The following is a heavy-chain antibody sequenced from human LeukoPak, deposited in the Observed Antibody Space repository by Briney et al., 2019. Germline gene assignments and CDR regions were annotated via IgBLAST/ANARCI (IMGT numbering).Heavy chain of an antibody. Sequence: PVGSLRLSCASSGFSFSSYAMNWVRQAPGKGLEWVSAISGSGGSTSYAVSVKARFTISRDNSKNTLFLQMNSLRAEDTAVYYCAKDAERVAVTGHLDYWGQGTLVTVSS. CDR2: ISGSGGST. V-gene: IGHV3-23*01. CDR1: GFSFSSYA. CDR3: AKDAERVAVTGHLDY. J-gene: IGHJ4*02. D-gene: IGHD6-19*01.